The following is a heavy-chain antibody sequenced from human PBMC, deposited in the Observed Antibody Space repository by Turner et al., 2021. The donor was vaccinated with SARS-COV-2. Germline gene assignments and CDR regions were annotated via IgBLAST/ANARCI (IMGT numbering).Heavy chain of an antibody. V-gene: IGHV3-30-3*01. D-gene: IGHD3-22*01. CDR2: ISYDGSDK. J-gene: IGHJ4*02. CDR3: AREDYYDSSGSLDY. CDR1: GFTFSTSA. Sequence: QVQLVEAGGGVVQPGRYLRPSWAGSGFTFSTSAMHWVRQAPGKGLEWVAVISYDGSDKYDADSVKGRFTISRDNSKNTLYLQMNSLRAEDTAVYYCAREDYYDSSGSLDYWGQGTLVTVSS.